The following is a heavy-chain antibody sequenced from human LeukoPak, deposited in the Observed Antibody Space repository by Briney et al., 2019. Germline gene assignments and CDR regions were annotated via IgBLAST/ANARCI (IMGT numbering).Heavy chain of an antibody. J-gene: IGHJ4*02. V-gene: IGHV3-23*01. CDR1: GFSFSDYA. CDR3: PRKYDSSGYYDH. Sequence: GGSLRLSCVASGFSFSDYAMSWVRQAPGKGLEWVSAISGGGDIAYYADSVKGRFTISRDNSKNTLYLQMSSLRAEDTAVYYCPRKYDSSGYYDHWGQGVLVSVSS. CDR2: ISGGGDIA. D-gene: IGHD3-22*01.